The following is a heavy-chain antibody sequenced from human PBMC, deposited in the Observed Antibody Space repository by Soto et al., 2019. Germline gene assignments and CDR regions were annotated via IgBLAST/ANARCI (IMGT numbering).Heavy chain of an antibody. D-gene: IGHD3-16*01. CDR2: ITKTGTTI. V-gene: IGHV3-11*01. CDR3: ARPNWNSRGGVYNL. Sequence: QARLVESGGGLVEPGGSLRLSCTASGFTFGDSYMICFRQAPGRGLEWISYITKTGTTIYHADPVKGRFSVSRDNARSSLYLQMNSLRAEDTAVYYCARPNWNSRGGVYNLWGQGTLVTVSS. J-gene: IGHJ4*02. CDR1: GFTFGDSY.